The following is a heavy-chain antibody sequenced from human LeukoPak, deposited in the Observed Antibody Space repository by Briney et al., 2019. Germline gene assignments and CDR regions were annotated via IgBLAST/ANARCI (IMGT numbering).Heavy chain of an antibody. CDR3: ARDPVLYSGSYYGAGWFDP. CDR2: ISYDGSNK. V-gene: IGHV3-30-3*01. J-gene: IGHJ5*02. D-gene: IGHD1-26*01. CDR1: GFTFSSYA. Sequence: GRSLRLSCAASGFTFSSYAMHWVRQAPGKGLEWVAVISYDGSNKYYADSVKGRFTISRDNSKNTLYLQMNSLRAEDTAVYYCARDPVLYSGSYYGAGWFDPWGQGTLVTVSS.